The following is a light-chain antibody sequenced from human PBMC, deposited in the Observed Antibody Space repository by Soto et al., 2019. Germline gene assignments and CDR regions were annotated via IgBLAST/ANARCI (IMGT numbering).Light chain of an antibody. CDR1: QSLLHSNGYNY. CDR2: LAS. Sequence: AMTQSTLSLPLTPGEPASSSCRSIQSLLHSNGYNYLAWFLQKAGQSPQLLIYLASSRASGVPDRLSGSGSGTDFKLEISRVEAEDVGIYYCMELFHPTLTVGGG. CDR3: MELFHPTLT. V-gene: IGKV2-28*01. J-gene: IGKJ4*01.